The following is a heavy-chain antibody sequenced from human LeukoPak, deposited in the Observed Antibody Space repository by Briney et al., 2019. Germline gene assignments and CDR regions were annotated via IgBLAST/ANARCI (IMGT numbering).Heavy chain of an antibody. J-gene: IGHJ4*02. D-gene: IGHD5-24*01. Sequence: ASVKVSCKVSGYTLTELSMHWVRQAPGKGLEWMGGFDPEDGETIYAQKFQGRVTMTEDTSTDTAYMELSSLRSEDTAEYYCGRRTRDGYNSPIDYWGQGTLVTVSS. V-gene: IGHV1-24*01. CDR3: GRRTRDGYNSPIDY. CDR1: GYTLTELS. CDR2: FDPEDGET.